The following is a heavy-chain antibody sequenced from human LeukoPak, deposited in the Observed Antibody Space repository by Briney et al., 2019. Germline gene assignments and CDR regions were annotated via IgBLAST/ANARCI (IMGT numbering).Heavy chain of an antibody. CDR1: GGSIRNYY. V-gene: IGHV4-59*12. CDR3: ARVRDYDFWSGSPAFDI. J-gene: IGHJ3*02. D-gene: IGHD3-3*01. CDR2: IYYSGST. Sequence: SETLSLTCTVSGGSIRNYYWGWIRQPPGKGLEWIGYIYYSGSTYYNPSLKSRVTISVDTSKNQFSLKLSSVTAADTAVYYCARVRDYDFWSGSPAFDIWGQGTMVTVSS.